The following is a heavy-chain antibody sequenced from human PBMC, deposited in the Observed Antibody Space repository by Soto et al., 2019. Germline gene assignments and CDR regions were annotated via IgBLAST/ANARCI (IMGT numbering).Heavy chain of an antibody. CDR2: IHHSGSI. D-gene: IGHD2-21*02. V-gene: IGHV4-31*03. Sequence: SETLSLTSINSGGSFSSGAYYWVWIRQHPGKGLEWIGYIHHSGSISYNPSLKSRLSISVDTSKNQFSLYLSSVTAADTAIYYCAATTVTAAGYYYGMDVWGQGTTVTVSS. CDR1: GGSFSSGAYY. J-gene: IGHJ6*02. CDR3: AATTVTAAGYYYGMDV.